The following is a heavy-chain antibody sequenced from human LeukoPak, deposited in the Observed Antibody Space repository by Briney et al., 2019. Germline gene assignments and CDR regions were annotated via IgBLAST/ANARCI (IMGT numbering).Heavy chain of an antibody. D-gene: IGHD2-15*01. CDR3: ARDRGYCTGGNCLNWFDP. J-gene: IGHJ5*02. Sequence: GGSLRLSCAASGLTFSDYYMSWIRQAPGKGLEWISYISGSGSFTNYADSVKGRFTISRDNAKNSLYLQMNSLRAEDTAVYYCARDRGYCTGGNCLNWFDPWGQGTLVTVSS. CDR1: GLTFSDYY. CDR2: ISGSGSFT. V-gene: IGHV3-11*05.